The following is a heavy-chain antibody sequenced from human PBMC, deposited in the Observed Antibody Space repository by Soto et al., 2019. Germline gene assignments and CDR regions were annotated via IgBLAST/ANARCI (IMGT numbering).Heavy chain of an antibody. V-gene: IGHV3-23*01. Sequence: PGRSLRLPCAASGFTFSSYAMSWVRQAPGKGLEWVSAISGSGGSTYYADSVKGRFTISRDNSKNTLYLQMNSLRAEDTAVYYCAKDLSGYDYTDYWGQGTLVTVSS. J-gene: IGHJ4*02. CDR3: AKDLSGYDYTDY. CDR2: ISGSGGST. D-gene: IGHD5-12*01. CDR1: GFTFSSYA.